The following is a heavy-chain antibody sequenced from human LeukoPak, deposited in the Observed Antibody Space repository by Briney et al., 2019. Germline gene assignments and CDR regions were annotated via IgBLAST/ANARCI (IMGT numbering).Heavy chain of an antibody. V-gene: IGHV3-30*03. D-gene: IGHD2-2*01. J-gene: IGHJ4*02. CDR1: GFTFSDYG. Sequence: GRSLRLSCAASGFTFSDYGMHWVRQAPGKGLEWVAVISYDARSEYYADSVKGRFTISRDNSKNTLYLQMSSLRAEDTAVYYCARSGCSSTSCYRYFDCWGQGTLVTVSS. CDR3: ARSGCSSTSCYRYFDC. CDR2: ISYDARSE.